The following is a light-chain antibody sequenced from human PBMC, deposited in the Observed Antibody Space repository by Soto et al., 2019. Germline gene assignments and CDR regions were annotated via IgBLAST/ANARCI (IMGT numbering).Light chain of an antibody. CDR1: QSIGSY. Sequence: DIQMTQSPSSLSASVGDRVTITCRASQSIGSYLNWYQHKPGRAPKVLIFAASSLQSEVPSSFRGSGSGAEFTLTIINLQPEDFATYYCQQSYPTPRTFGQGTRLELK. J-gene: IGKJ2*01. CDR3: QQSYPTPRT. CDR2: AAS. V-gene: IGKV1-39*01.